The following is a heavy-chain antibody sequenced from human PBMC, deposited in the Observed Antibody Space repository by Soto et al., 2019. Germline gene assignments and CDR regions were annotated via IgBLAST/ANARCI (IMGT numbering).Heavy chain of an antibody. V-gene: IGHV1-2*04. Sequence: GASVKVSCKASGYRFTDYHIHWVRQAPGQGLDWLGRINPKSGGTSTAQKFQGWVTMTTDTSISTASMELTRLTSDGRAIYYCARRDSTDCSNGVCSFFYNHDMDVWGQGTTVTVSS. CDR3: ARRDSTDCSNGVCSFFYNHDMDV. CDR2: INPKSGGT. D-gene: IGHD2-8*01. J-gene: IGHJ6*02. CDR1: GYRFTDYH.